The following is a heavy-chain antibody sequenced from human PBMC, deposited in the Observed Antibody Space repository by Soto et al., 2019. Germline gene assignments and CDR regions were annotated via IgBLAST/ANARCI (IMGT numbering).Heavy chain of an antibody. CDR3: ARDRQQLDH. D-gene: IGHD6-13*01. J-gene: IGHJ4*02. V-gene: IGHV1-2*04. CDR2: INPNSGGT. CDR1: GYTFTGYY. Sequence: ASVKVSCKASGYTFTGYYMHWVRQAPGQGLEWMGWINPNSGGTNYAQKFQGWVTMTRDNAKNSLYLQMNSLRAEDTAVYYCARDRQQLDHWGQGTLVTVSS.